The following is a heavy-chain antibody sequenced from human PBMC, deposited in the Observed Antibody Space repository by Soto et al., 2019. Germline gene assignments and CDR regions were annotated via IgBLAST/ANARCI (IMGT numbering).Heavy chain of an antibody. CDR3: ARSFRGVSLD. CDR1: GGSFSYYY. CDR2: INHSGTI. V-gene: IGHV4-34*01. J-gene: IGHJ4*02. Sequence: SETLSLTCSVNGGSFSYYYCIWIRQSPGKGLEWIGEINHSGTINFNPSLKSRVTISIDTSENQFSLTLRSVTAADTAIYYCARSFRGVSLDWGQGTLVTVSA. D-gene: IGHD3-10*01.